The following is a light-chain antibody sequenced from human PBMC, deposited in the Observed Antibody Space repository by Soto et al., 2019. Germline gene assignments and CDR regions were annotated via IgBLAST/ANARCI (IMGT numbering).Light chain of an antibody. V-gene: IGKV1-5*03. J-gene: IGKJ2*01. CDR3: QQYNSFPYT. CDR1: QSISTW. Sequence: DIQMSQSPSTLSASVGDRVTITCWASQSISTWLTWYQQIPGKAPRVLISKASSLKSGVPSRFSGSGSGTEFTLTISSLQPEDVATYYCQQYNSFPYTFGQGTKLEIK. CDR2: KAS.